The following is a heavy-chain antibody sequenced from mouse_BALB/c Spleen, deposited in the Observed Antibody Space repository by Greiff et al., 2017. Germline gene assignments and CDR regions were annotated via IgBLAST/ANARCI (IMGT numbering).Heavy chain of an antibody. CDR3: ARRGSSGAY. V-gene: IGHV1-9*01. J-gene: IGHJ3*01. Sequence: QVQLKQSGAELMKPGASVKISCKATGYTFSSYWIEWVKQRPGHGLEWIGEILPGSGSTNYNEKFKGKATFTADTSSNTAYMQLSSLTSEDSAVYYCARRGSSGAYWGQGTLVTVSA. CDR1: GYTFSSYW. D-gene: IGHD1-1*01. CDR2: ILPGSGST.